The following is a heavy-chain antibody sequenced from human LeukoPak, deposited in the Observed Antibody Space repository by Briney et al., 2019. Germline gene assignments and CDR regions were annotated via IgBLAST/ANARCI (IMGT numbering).Heavy chain of an antibody. CDR1: GGSISSYY. CDR3: ARDHSTWDYFDY. D-gene: IGHD1-26*01. CDR2: IYYSGST. Sequence: KPSETLSLTCTVSGGSISSYYWSWIRQPPGKGLEWIGYIYYSGSTNYNPSLKSRVTISVDTSKNQFSLKLSSVTAADTAVYYCARDHSTWDYFDYWGQGTLVTVSS. J-gene: IGHJ4*02. V-gene: IGHV4-59*01.